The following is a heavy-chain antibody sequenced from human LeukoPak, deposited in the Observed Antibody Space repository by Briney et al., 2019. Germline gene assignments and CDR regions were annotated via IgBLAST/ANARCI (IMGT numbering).Heavy chain of an antibody. V-gene: IGHV3-21*01. D-gene: IGHD3-3*02. CDR2: ISSSSSYI. CDR3: ARDVPFSPLDY. J-gene: IGHJ4*02. CDR1: GGSISSSS. Sequence: ETLSLTCTVSGGSISSSSYYWGWIRQPPGKGLEWVSSISSSSSYIYYADSVKGRFTISRDNAKNSLYLQMNSLRAEDTAVYYCARDVPFSPLDYWGQGTLVTVSS.